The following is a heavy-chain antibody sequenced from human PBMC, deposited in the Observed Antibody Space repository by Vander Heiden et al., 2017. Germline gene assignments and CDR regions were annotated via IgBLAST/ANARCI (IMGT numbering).Heavy chain of an antibody. CDR2: INHSGST. J-gene: IGHJ4*02. CDR3: ARATIGELPHFDY. D-gene: IGHD3-10*01. CDR1: GGSSSGYY. Sequence: QVQLQQWGAGLLKPSETLSLTCAVYGGSSSGYYWSWIRQSPGKGLEWFGEINHSGSTNYNPSLKSRVTISVDTSKNQFSLKLSSVTAADTAVYYCARATIGELPHFDYWGQGTQVTVSS. V-gene: IGHV4-34*01.